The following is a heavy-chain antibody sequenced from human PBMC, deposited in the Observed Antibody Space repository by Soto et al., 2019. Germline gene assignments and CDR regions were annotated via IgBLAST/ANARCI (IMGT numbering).Heavy chain of an antibody. Sequence: PSETLSLTCTVSGGSISSGYFYWGWIRQPPGKGLDWIGSIFYSGSTYYNPSLKSRVTISVDTSKNQFSLKLSSVTAADTAVYYCARHPSSGYDFDFWGQGTLVTVSS. J-gene: IGHJ4*02. V-gene: IGHV4-39*01. D-gene: IGHD5-12*01. CDR3: ARHPSSGYDFDF. CDR1: GGSISSGYFY. CDR2: IFYSGST.